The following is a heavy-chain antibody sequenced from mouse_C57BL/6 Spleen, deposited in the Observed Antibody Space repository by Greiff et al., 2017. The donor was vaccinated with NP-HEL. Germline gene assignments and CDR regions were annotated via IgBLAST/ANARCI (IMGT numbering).Heavy chain of an antibody. V-gene: IGHV7-3*01. CDR2: IRNKANGYTT. J-gene: IGHJ3*01. CDR1: GFTFTDYY. Sequence: EVKLVESGGGLVQPGGSLSLSCAASGFTFTDYYMSWVRQPPGKALEWLGFIRNKANGYTTEYSASVKGRFTISRDNSQSILYLQMNALRAEDSATYYCARPYYYGSSPWFAYWGQGTLVTVSA. CDR3: ARPYYYGSSPWFAY. D-gene: IGHD1-1*01.